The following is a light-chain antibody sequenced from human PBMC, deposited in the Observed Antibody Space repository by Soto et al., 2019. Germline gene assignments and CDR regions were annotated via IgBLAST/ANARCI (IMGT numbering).Light chain of an antibody. CDR2: GAS. CDR3: PQYNNWPPIT. V-gene: IGKV3-15*01. J-gene: IGKJ5*01. Sequence: EIVMTQSPATLSVSPGERATLSCRASQSVSSDLAWYQQKPGQAPRLLIYGASTRATGIPARFSGSGSGTEFTLTISSLQSEDFAVYYCPQYNNWPPITFGQGTRLESK. CDR1: QSVSSD.